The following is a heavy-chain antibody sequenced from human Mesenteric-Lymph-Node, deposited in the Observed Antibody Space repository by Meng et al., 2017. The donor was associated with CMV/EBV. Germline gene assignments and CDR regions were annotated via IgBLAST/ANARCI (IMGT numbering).Heavy chain of an antibody. CDR1: GYTFTGYA. Sequence: VSCKASGYTFTGYASGWVRQAPGQGLEWVGWLNTNTGNPTYAQGFTGRFVFSLDTSVSAAYLEISSLRTEDTAVYYCARGMVRGDFWGQGALVTVSS. J-gene: IGHJ4*02. CDR2: LNTNTGNP. D-gene: IGHD3-10*01. CDR3: ARGMVRGDF. V-gene: IGHV7-4-1*02.